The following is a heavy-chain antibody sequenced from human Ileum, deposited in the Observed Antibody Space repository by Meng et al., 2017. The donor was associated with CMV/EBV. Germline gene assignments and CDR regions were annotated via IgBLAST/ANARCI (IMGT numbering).Heavy chain of an antibody. Sequence: QAQLQQWGAGLLKPSGTLALTCAVYGGSVSGYYGSLSSQPPGKGLEWIGEINHSGSTNYNPSLKSRVTISVDTSKNQFSLKLSSVTAADTAVYYCARGRGNDYGDPERWFDPWGQGTLVTVSS. D-gene: IGHD4-17*01. J-gene: IGHJ5*02. CDR3: ARGRGNDYGDPERWFDP. V-gene: IGHV4-34*01. CDR2: INHSGST. CDR1: GGSVSGYY.